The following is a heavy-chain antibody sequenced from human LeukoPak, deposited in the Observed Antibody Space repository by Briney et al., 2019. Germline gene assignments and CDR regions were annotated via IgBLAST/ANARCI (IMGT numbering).Heavy chain of an antibody. D-gene: IGHD2-15*01. CDR1: GGSITSNTYY. Sequence: SETLSLTCSVSGGSITSNTYYWGWVRQPPGKGLEWIGSIYYSGTTYYNPSLKSRVTISVDTSKNQFSLQLSSVTAADTAVYYCASQYCSGGSCYYYGIDVWGQGTTVTVSS. CDR3: ASQYCSGGSCYYYGIDV. J-gene: IGHJ6*02. CDR2: IYYSGTT. V-gene: IGHV4-39*01.